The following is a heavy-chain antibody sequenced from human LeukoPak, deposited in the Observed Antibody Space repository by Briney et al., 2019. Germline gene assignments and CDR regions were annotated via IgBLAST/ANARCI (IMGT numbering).Heavy chain of an antibody. CDR1: GGSISSYY. Sequence: SETLSLTXTVSGGSISSYYWSWIRQPPGKGLEWIGYIYYSGSTNYNPSLKSRVTISVDTSKNQFSLKLSSVTAADTAVYYCAREGSSGWYDLGAFDIWGQGTMVTVSS. D-gene: IGHD6-19*01. CDR2: IYYSGST. V-gene: IGHV4-59*01. J-gene: IGHJ3*02. CDR3: AREGSSGWYDLGAFDI.